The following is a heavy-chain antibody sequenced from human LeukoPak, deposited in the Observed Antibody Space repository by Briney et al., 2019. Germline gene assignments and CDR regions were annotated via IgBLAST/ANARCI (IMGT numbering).Heavy chain of an antibody. V-gene: IGHV3-48*01. CDR2: ISSSSNTI. D-gene: IGHD6-19*01. J-gene: IGHJ3*02. Sequence: GGSLRLSCAASGFTFSDYSMNWVRQAPGKGLEWVSYISSSSNTIYYADSVKGRFTISRDNAKNSLYLQMNSLRAEDTAVYYCANMYSSGWVDAFDIWGQGTMVTVSS. CDR3: ANMYSSGWVDAFDI. CDR1: GFTFSDYS.